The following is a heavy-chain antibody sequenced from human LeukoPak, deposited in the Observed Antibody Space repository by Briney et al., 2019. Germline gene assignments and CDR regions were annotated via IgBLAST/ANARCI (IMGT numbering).Heavy chain of an antibody. J-gene: IGHJ4*02. CDR3: ARDGWSPLYCSSTSCHTGFDY. CDR2: INPNSGGT. Sequence: GASVKVSCKASGYTFTGYYMHWVRQAPGQGLEWMGWINPNSGGTNYAQKFQGRVTMTRDTSISTAYMELSRLRSDDTAVYYCARDGWSPLYCSSTSCHTGFDYWGQGTLVTVSS. D-gene: IGHD2-2*01. CDR1: GYTFTGYY. V-gene: IGHV1-2*02.